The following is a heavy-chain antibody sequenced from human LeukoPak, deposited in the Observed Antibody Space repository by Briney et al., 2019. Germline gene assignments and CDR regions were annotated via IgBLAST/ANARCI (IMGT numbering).Heavy chain of an antibody. CDR2: IYASGSA. CDR3: AREAPGGSGWTYFDY. V-gene: IGHV4-59*02. CDR1: RVSVSGHY. D-gene: IGHD6-19*01. J-gene: IGHJ4*02. Sequence: PSETLSLTCTVSRVSVSGHYWDWIRQPPGKGLEWIGYIYASGSANYHPSLKSRVTISLDTSKNHVSLRLTSVTAEDTAVYYCAREAPGGSGWTYFDYWGRGSLVTVSS.